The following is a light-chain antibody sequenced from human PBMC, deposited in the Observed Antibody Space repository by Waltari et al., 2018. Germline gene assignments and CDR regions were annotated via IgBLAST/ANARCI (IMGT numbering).Light chain of an antibody. J-gene: IGKJ2*01. Sequence: EIVLTQSPGTLSLSPGERATLSCRASQSVRRNSVAWYQQKPRQAPRLISYGASSRATGIPDRFGGSGSGTDFILTISRLAPEDLAVYYCQQYGNSPGTFGQGTKLQIK. CDR3: QQYGNSPGT. CDR2: GAS. CDR1: QSVRRNS. V-gene: IGKV3-20*01.